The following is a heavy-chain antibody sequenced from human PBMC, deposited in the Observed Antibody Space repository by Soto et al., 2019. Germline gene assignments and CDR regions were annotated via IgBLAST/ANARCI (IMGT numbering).Heavy chain of an antibody. CDR2: IIPIFGTA. CDR1: GGTFSSYA. CDR3: ASGGSCYSAYYYYGMDV. V-gene: IGHV1-69*06. J-gene: IGHJ6*02. D-gene: IGHD2-15*01. Sequence: GASVKVSCKASGGTFSSYAISWVRQAPGQGLEWMGGIIPIFGTANYAQKFQGRVTITADKSTSTAYMELSSLRSEDTAVYYCASGGSCYSAYYYYGMDVWGQGTTVTVS.